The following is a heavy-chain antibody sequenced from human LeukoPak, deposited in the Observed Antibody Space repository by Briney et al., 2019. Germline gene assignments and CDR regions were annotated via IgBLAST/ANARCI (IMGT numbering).Heavy chain of an antibody. CDR1: GFTFSSYW. V-gene: IGHV3-74*01. CDR2: INSDGVST. J-gene: IGHJ4*02. D-gene: IGHD4-17*01. CDR3: ATLMTTVTNANANSGY. Sequence: GGSLRLSCAASGFTFSSYWMDWVRQAPGKGLVWASRINSDGVSTTYADSVKGRFTISRDNAKNTLYLQVNSLRAEDTAVYYCATLMTTVTNANANSGYWGQGSLVTVSS.